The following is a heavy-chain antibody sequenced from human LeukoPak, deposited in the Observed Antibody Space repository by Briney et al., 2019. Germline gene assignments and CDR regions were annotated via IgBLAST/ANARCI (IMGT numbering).Heavy chain of an antibody. V-gene: IGHV3-21*01. CDR2: ISSSSSYI. CDR1: GFTFSSYS. D-gene: IGHD6-19*01. CDR3: ARERVAGIGVYAFDI. J-gene: IGHJ3*02. Sequence: KPGGSLRLSCAASGFTFSSYSMNWVRQAPGKGLEWVSSISSSSSYIYYADSVKGRFTISRDNSKNTLYLQMNSLRAEDTAVYYCARERVAGIGVYAFDIWGQGTMVTVSS.